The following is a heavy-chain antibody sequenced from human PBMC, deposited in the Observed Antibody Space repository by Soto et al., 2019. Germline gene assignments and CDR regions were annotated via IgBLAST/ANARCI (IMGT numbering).Heavy chain of an antibody. D-gene: IGHD3-16*01. Sequence: QVQLIQVGAEVKKPGASVKVSCRASGYTFTKFHIHWVRQAPGQGLEWMGMIDPSGGVTRDAQRSKGRINRTIDTSTSSVYMELRGLTSEDTAVYYCASDVIGQDNYDTIGYYFDHCGPGPLGTVSS. CDR3: ASDVIGQDNYDTIGYYFDH. V-gene: IGHV1-46*01. CDR2: IDPSGGVT. J-gene: IGHJ4*02. CDR1: GYTFTKFH.